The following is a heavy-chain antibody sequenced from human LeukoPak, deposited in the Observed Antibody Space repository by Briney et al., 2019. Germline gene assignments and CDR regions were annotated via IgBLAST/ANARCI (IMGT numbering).Heavy chain of an antibody. V-gene: IGHV3-21*04. CDR2: ISYTGTYI. D-gene: IGHD6-19*01. J-gene: IGHJ4*02. CDR3: AKDSIGVVGHFDY. Sequence: GGSLRLSCAASAFSLNAYNMNWVRQAPGKGLEWVSSISYTGTYIYYADSVKGRFTISRDNSKNTLYLQMNSLRAEDTAVYYCAKDSIGVVGHFDYWGQGTLVTVSS. CDR1: AFSLNAYN.